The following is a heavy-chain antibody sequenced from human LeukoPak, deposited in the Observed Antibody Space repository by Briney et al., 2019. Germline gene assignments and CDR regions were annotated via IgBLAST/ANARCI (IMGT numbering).Heavy chain of an antibody. CDR3: ARYIVSYPHDAFDI. V-gene: IGHV4-61*02. Sequence: PSETLSLTCSVSGGSINSGPYYWTWIRQPAGTGLDWIGRVYTSGSFNYNPSLKSRVTISVDTSKKQFPLKLSSVTAADTAFYYCARYIVSYPHDAFDIWGQGTMVTVSS. CDR2: VYTSGSF. D-gene: IGHD1-26*01. CDR1: GGSINSGPYY. J-gene: IGHJ3*02.